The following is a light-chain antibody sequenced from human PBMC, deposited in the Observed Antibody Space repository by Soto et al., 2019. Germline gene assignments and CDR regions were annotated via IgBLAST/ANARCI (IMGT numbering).Light chain of an antibody. Sequence: ETVMTQSPATLSVSPGERVTLSCRASQSVSSNLAWYQQKPGQAPRLVIYGASTRATGIPARFSGSGSGTEFTLAISSLQSEDFAVYYCQQYNDWPQTFGQGTKVEIK. CDR1: QSVSSN. J-gene: IGKJ1*01. CDR3: QQYNDWPQT. V-gene: IGKV3-15*01. CDR2: GAS.